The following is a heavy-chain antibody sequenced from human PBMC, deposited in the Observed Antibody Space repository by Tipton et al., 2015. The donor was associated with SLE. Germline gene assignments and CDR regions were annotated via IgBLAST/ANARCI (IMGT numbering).Heavy chain of an antibody. CDR1: GGSISRRGYY. D-gene: IGHD3-10*01. V-gene: IGHV4-31*03. CDR3: AREGGSGSFFDS. CDR2: IYYTGNT. Sequence: TLSLTCTVSGGSISRRGYYWAWIRQHPGKGLEWIGYIYYTGNTYYNPSLESRLIMSVDTTKNQFSLNLTAVTAADTAVYYCAREGGSGSFFDSWGQGTLVTVSS. J-gene: IGHJ4*02.